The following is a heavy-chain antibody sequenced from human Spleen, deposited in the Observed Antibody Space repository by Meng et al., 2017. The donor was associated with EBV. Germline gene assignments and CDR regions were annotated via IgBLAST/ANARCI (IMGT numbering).Heavy chain of an antibody. Sequence: HLVQSGAEVKKPGDKIKISCKVAGYTFTDHYIHWVQQAPGKGLEWVGIINPSGGRTSYSQKFQGRVTMTGDTSTSTVYMELSSLRSEDTAVYYCAREVAGASLDYWGQGTLVTVSS. D-gene: IGHD1-26*01. CDR2: INPSGGRT. J-gene: IGHJ4*02. V-gene: IGHV1-46*01. CDR3: AREVAGASLDY. CDR1: GYTFTDHY.